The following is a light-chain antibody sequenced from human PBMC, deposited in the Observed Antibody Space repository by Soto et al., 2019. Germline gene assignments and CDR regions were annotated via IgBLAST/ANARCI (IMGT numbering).Light chain of an antibody. Sequence: QSVLTQPPSVSAASGQKVIISCSGSSSNIGNNYVSWYQHLPGTAPKLLIYDNDKRPSGIPDRFSGSKSGTSATLGIAGLQTGDEADYYCGTWDSSLSAVVFGGGTKLTVL. CDR3: GTWDSSLSAVV. V-gene: IGLV1-51*01. CDR1: SSNIGNNY. J-gene: IGLJ2*01. CDR2: DND.